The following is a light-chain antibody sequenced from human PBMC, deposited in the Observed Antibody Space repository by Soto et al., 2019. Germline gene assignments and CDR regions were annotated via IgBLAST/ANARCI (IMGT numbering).Light chain of an antibody. Sequence: DIQMTQSPSTLSAFVGDRVTTTCRASQSISSWLAWYQQKRGKAPNLLIYKASSLESGVPSRFSGSGSGTEFTLTISSLQPDDFATYYCQQYNSDWKFGQGTKVDI. CDR2: KAS. CDR1: QSISSW. J-gene: IGKJ1*01. V-gene: IGKV1-5*03. CDR3: QQYNSDWK.